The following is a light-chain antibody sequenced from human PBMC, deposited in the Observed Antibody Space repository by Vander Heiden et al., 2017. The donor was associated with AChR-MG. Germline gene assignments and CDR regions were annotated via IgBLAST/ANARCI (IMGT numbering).Light chain of an antibody. J-gene: IGLJ2*01. CDR1: KLGNKF. CDR2: QNT. CDR3: QTWDSSTAWV. Sequence: SYDLTQPPSVSVSPGQTASITCPGDKLGNKFSCWYQQKPGQSPVLVIYQNTRRPSGIPERFAGSNSGNTVTLTITGTQPIDEADYYCQTWDSSTAWVFGGGTKLTVL. V-gene: IGLV3-1*01.